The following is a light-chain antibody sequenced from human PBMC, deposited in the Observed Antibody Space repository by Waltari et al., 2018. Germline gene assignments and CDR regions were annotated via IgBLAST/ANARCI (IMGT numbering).Light chain of an antibody. J-gene: IGKJ1*01. CDR2: AAS. CDR1: QRISSY. CDR3: QQSYSTPTT. V-gene: IGKV1-39*01. Sequence: DIQMTQSPSSLSASVGDRVTITCRASQRISSYLNWYQQKPGKAPKLVIYAASSLQSWVPSRFSGSGSGTDFTLTISSLQPEDFATYYCQQSYSTPTTFGQGTKVEIK.